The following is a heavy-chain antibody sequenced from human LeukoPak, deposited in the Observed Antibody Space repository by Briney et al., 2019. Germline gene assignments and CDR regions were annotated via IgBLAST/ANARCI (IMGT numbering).Heavy chain of an antibody. D-gene: IGHD5-12*01. V-gene: IGHV4-59*08. J-gene: IGHJ3*02. CDR3: ARRRRGYNGYEDAFDI. CDR2: IFNSGST. CDR1: GGSISSYY. Sequence: PSETLSLTCTVSGGSISSYYWSWIRQPPGKGLEWIGYIFNSGSTNYNPSLKSRVTISVHTSKNQFSLKVSSVTAADTAVYYCARRRRGYNGYEDAFDIRGQGAMVTVSS.